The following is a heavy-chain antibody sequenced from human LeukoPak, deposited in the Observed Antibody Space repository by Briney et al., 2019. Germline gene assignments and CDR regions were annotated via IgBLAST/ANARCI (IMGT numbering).Heavy chain of an antibody. V-gene: IGHV4-4*07. Sequence: PSETLSLTCTVSGGSISSYYWSWIRQPAGKGLEWIGRIYTSGSTNYNPSLKSRVTMSVDTSKNQFSLKLSSVTAADTAVYYCARDREYCSSTSCYTVYMDVWGKGTTVTVSS. CDR3: ARDREYCSSTSCYTVYMDV. CDR2: IYTSGST. J-gene: IGHJ6*03. D-gene: IGHD2-2*02. CDR1: GGSISSYY.